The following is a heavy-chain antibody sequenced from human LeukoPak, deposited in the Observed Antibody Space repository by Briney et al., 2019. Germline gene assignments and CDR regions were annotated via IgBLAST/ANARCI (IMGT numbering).Heavy chain of an antibody. Sequence: GGTLRLSCSASGFTFSSYAMSWVRQAPGKGLEWVSAISGSGGSTYYADSVKGRFTISRDNSKNTLYLQMNSLRAEDTAVYYCATRSGYSSSWYPQWGQGTLVTVSS. V-gene: IGHV3-23*01. J-gene: IGHJ4*02. D-gene: IGHD6-13*01. CDR1: GFTFSSYA. CDR3: ATRSGYSSSWYPQ. CDR2: ISGSGGST.